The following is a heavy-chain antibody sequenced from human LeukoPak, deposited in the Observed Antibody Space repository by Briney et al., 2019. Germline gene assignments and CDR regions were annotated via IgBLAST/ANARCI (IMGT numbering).Heavy chain of an antibody. Sequence: AGGSLRLSCAASGFTVSSNYMSWVRQAPGKGLEWVSVIYSGGSTYYADSVKGRFTISRDNSKNTLYLQMNSLRAEDTAVYYCARGILPNWFDPWGQGTLVTVSS. CDR1: GFTVSSNY. D-gene: IGHD3-9*01. CDR2: IYSGGST. V-gene: IGHV3-53*01. CDR3: ARGILPNWFDP. J-gene: IGHJ5*02.